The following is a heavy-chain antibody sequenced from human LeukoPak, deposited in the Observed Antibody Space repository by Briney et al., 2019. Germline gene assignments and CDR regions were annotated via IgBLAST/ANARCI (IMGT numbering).Heavy chain of an antibody. J-gene: IGHJ5*02. D-gene: IGHD2-2*01. CDR1: GGTFSSYA. CDR3: AKGKDIVVVPAAMPTWFDP. V-gene: IGHV1-69*05. Sequence: SVKVSCKASGGTFSSYAISWVRQAPGQGLEWMGGIIPIFGTANYAQKFQGRVTITTDESTSTAYMELSSLRSGDTAVYYCAKGKDIVVVPAAMPTWFDPWGQGTLVTVSS. CDR2: IIPIFGTA.